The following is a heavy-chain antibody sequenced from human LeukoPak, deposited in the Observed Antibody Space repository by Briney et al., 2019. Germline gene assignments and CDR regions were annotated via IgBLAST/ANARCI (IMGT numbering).Heavy chain of an antibody. J-gene: IGHJ4*02. CDR2: ISNNGGYT. Sequence: PGGSLRLSCAASGFTFSSSAMSWVRQAPGKGLEWVSAISNNGGYTYYADSVKGRFTISRDNSKNTLYLQMNSLRAEDTAVYYCARDVAAAGYFDYWGQGTLVTVSS. D-gene: IGHD6-13*01. V-gene: IGHV3-23*01. CDR3: ARDVAAAGYFDY. CDR1: GFTFSSSA.